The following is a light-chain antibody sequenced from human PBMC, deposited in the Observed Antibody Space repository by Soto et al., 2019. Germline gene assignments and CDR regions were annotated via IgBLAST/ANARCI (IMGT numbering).Light chain of an antibody. CDR2: GAS. CDR3: QQYDSSPLT. Sequence: EIVLKQSPATLSLSTGESATLSCMASQSVSSSYLAWYQQKPGQAPRLLIYGASSRATGIPDRFSGSGSGTDFTLTISRLEPEDFAVYYCQQYDSSPLTFGGGTKVDIK. V-gene: IGKV3-20*01. CDR1: QSVSSSY. J-gene: IGKJ4*01.